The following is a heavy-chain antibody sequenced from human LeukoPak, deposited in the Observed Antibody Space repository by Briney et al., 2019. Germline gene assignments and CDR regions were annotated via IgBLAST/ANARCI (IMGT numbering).Heavy chain of an antibody. V-gene: IGHV1-69*02. CDR1: GGTFSSYT. D-gene: IGHD4-11*01. J-gene: IGHJ4*02. CDR2: IITILGIA. Sequence: ASVKVSCKASGGTFSSYTISWVRQAPGQGREWMGRIITILGIAKYAQKFQGRVTITADKSTSTAYMELSSLRSEDTAVYYCARMSTVTSPFDYWCQGTLVTVSS. CDR3: ARMSTVTSPFDY.